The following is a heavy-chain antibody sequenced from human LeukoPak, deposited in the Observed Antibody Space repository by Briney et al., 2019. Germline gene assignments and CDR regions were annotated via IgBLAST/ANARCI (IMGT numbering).Heavy chain of an antibody. D-gene: IGHD6-13*01. J-gene: IGHJ4*02. CDR2: IIPIFGTA. CDR3: ARGLAAGYAPGIDY. CDR1: GGTFSSYA. Sequence: GASVKVSCKASGGTFSSYAISWVRQAPGQGLEWMGGIIPIFGTANYAQKFQGRVTITADKSTSTAYMELSSLRSEDTAVYYCARGLAAGYAPGIDYWGQGTLVTVSS. V-gene: IGHV1-69*06.